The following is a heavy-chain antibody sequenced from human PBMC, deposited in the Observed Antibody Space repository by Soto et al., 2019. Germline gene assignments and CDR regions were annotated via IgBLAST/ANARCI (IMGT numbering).Heavy chain of an antibody. J-gene: IGHJ4*02. V-gene: IGHV3-30*18. CDR1: GFTFSSYG. CDR2: ISYDGSNK. CDR3: AKDRYSDYYDILTGPDY. D-gene: IGHD3-9*01. Sequence: PGGSLRLSCAASGFTFSSYGMHWVRQAPGKGLEWVAVISYDGSNKYYADSVKGRFTISRDNSKNTLYLQMNSLRAEDTAVYYYAKDRYSDYYDILTGPDYWGQGTLVTVSS.